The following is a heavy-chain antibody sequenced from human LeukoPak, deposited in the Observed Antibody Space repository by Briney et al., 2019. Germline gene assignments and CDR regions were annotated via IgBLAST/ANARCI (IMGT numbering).Heavy chain of an antibody. V-gene: IGHV3-21*01. Sequence: GGSLRLSCVASGFTFTSYSINWVRQAPGKGLEWVSLISTSNSYIYYADSVKGRFNISRDNAMNSVYLQMSSLRTEDTAVYYCARRQESISRDGSVYFYYGMDVWGQGTTVTVSS. D-gene: IGHD3-10*01. CDR2: ISTSNSYI. CDR1: GFTFTSYS. CDR3: ARRQESISRDGSVYFYYGMDV. J-gene: IGHJ6*02.